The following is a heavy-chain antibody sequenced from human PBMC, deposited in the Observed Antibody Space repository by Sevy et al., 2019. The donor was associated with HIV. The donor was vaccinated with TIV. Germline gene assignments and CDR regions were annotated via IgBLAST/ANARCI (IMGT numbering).Heavy chain of an antibody. D-gene: IGHD6-6*01. CDR3: TTQRANPSIAARRQFDY. J-gene: IGHJ4*02. CDR2: IESKTDGGTT. Sequence: GGSLRLSCAASGFTFSNAWMSWVRQAPGKGLEWVGRIESKTDGGTTDYAAPVKGRFTISRDDSKNTLYLQMNSLKTEDTAVYYCTTQRANPSIAARRQFDYWGQGTLVTVSS. CDR1: GFTFSNAW. V-gene: IGHV3-15*04.